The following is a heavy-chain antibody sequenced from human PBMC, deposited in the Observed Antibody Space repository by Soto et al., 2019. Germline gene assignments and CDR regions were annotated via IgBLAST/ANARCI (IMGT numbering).Heavy chain of an antibody. CDR1: GGTFSSYA. CDR3: ATKTDHNLGLELDY. CDR2: IIPIFGTA. D-gene: IGHD1-1*01. Sequence: QVQLVQSGAEVKKPGSSVKVSCKASGGTFSSYAISWVRQAPGQGLEWMGGIIPIFGTAHYAQKFQGRVTITADKSTSTAYMELSSLRSEDTAVYYCATKTDHNLGLELDYWGQGTLVTVSS. V-gene: IGHV1-69*06. J-gene: IGHJ4*02.